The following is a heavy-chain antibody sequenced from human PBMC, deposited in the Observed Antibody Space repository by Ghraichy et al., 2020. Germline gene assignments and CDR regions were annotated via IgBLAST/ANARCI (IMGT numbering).Heavy chain of an antibody. CDR3: VRGYDSSGYWTY. J-gene: IGHJ4*02. V-gene: IGHV1-2*02. D-gene: IGHD3-22*01. CDR1: GYAFLAYY. Sequence: ASVKVSCKASGYAFLAYYLHWVRQAPGQGLEWMGWIYPNSGSTKYAQKFQGRVTMTRDTSISTAYMDLSSLRSDDTAVYYCVRGYDSSGYWTYWGQGTLVTVSS. CDR2: IYPNSGST.